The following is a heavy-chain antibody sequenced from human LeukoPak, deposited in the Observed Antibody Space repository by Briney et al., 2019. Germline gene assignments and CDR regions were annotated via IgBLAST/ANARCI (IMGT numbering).Heavy chain of an antibody. CDR2: IYTSGST. J-gene: IGHJ4*02. CDR3: ARDGDSSGYLDY. Sequence: PSQTLSLTCTVSGGPISSGSYYWSWIRQPAGKGLEWIGRIYTSGSTNYNPSLKSRVTISVDTSKNQFSLKLSSVTAADTAVYYCARDGDSSGYLDYWGQGTLVTVSS. D-gene: IGHD3-22*01. CDR1: GGPISSGSYY. V-gene: IGHV4-61*02.